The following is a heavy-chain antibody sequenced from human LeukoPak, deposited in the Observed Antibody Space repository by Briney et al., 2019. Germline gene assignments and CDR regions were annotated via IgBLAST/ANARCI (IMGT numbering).Heavy chain of an antibody. Sequence: PGGSLRLSCAASGFTVESKRMSWVRQAPGKGLEWVSTIYSGGDTYYADSVKGRFTISRDNSRNTLYLQMNSLRAEDTAVYYCVRDRYSNDYEAWGQGTLVTVSS. CDR1: GFTVESKR. V-gene: IGHV3-53*01. D-gene: IGHD6-25*01. CDR3: VRDRYSNDYEA. CDR2: IYSGGDT. J-gene: IGHJ5*02.